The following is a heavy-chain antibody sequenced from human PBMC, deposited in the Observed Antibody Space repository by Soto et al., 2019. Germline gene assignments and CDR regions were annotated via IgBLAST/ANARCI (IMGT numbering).Heavy chain of an antibody. J-gene: IGHJ4*02. Sequence: QPQLQESGPGLVKPSETLSLTCSVSGGFISSGSHFWGWIRQHPGKGLELIGTIFYRGSTYYNPSLRGRATISVDTSNNQFSLKLNSVTAADTAVYYCVRHPRGGYSGYDPIYYFDYWGQGTLVTVSS. CDR3: VRHPRGGYSGYDPIYYFDY. CDR2: IFYRGST. D-gene: IGHD5-12*01. CDR1: GGFISSGSHF. V-gene: IGHV4-39*01.